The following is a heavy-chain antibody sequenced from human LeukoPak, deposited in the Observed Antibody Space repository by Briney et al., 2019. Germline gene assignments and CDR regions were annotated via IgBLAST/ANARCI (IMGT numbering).Heavy chain of an antibody. CDR1: GFTFSSYE. CDR2: ISSSGSTI. CDR3: AKDIYYYDKNYFDY. J-gene: IGHJ4*02. D-gene: IGHD3-22*01. Sequence: GGSLRLSCAASGFTFSSYEMNWVRQAPGKGLEWVSYISSSGSTIYYADSVKGRFTISRDNAKNSLYLQMNSLRAEDTAVYYCAKDIYYYDKNYFDYWGLGTLVTVSS. V-gene: IGHV3-48*03.